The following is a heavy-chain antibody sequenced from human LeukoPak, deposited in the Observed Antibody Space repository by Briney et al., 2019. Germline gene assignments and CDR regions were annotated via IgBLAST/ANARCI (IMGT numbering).Heavy chain of an antibody. CDR1: GGTFSSYA. CDR2: IIPILGMA. J-gene: IGHJ6*02. CDR3: ARVPSTVTTSYYYYGMDV. D-gene: IGHD4-17*01. V-gene: IGHV1-69*04. Sequence: ASVKVSCKASGGTFSSYAISWVRQAPGQGLEWMGRIIPILGMANYAQKFQGRVTITADKSTSTAYMELSSLRSEDTAVYYCARVPSTVTTSYYYYGMDVWGQGTTVTVSS.